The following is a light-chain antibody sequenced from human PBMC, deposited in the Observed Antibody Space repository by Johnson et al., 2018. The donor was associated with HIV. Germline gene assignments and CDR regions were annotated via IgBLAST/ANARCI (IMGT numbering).Light chain of an antibody. CDR3: GTWDTSLSPGGV. Sequence: HSVLTQPPSVSAAPGQKVTISCSGSNSNIGNNYVSWYQQLPGTAPKLLIYDNDKRPSGIPDRFSGSKSGTSATLGITGLQTGDEADYYCGTWDTSLSPGGVFGTGTKVSVL. V-gene: IGLV1-51*01. J-gene: IGLJ1*01. CDR1: NSNIGNNY. CDR2: DND.